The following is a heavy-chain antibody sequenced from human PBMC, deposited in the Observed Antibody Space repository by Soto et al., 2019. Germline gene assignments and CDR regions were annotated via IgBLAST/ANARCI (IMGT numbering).Heavy chain of an antibody. CDR3: AREGMSDWDRYYARDV. D-gene: IGHD2-21*02. Sequence: GGSLRLSCAASAFTVNNNYMNWVRQAPGKGLEWVSLIYAGGLTYYAESVKGRFIISRDNSKNTLYLQMNSLRAEDTAVYYCAREGMSDWDRYYARDVWGQGTTVTVSS. CDR2: IYAGGLT. V-gene: IGHV3-53*01. CDR1: AFTVNNNY. J-gene: IGHJ6*02.